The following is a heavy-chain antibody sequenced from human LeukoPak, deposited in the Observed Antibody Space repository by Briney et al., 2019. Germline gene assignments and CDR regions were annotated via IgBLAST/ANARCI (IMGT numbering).Heavy chain of an antibody. CDR2: IYYSGST. CDR1: GGSISSYY. J-gene: IGHJ3*02. Sequence: SETLSLTCTVSGGSISSYYWSWIRQPPGKGLEWIGYIYYSGSTNYNPSLKSRVTISVDTSKNQFSLKLSSVTAADTAVYYCARGGLGYCSGGSCYSLPNDAFDIWGQGTMVTVSS. V-gene: IGHV4-59*01. D-gene: IGHD2-15*01. CDR3: ARGGLGYCSGGSCYSLPNDAFDI.